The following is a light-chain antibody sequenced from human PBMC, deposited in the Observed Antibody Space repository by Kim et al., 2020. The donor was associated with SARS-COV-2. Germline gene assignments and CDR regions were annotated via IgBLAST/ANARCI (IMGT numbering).Light chain of an antibody. J-gene: IGKJ2*02. Sequence: SPGESATLSCRASQSVGSRLAWYQQKPGQSPRLLIYGASARATGIPARFSGSGSGTDFSLTISSLQSEDFAVYYCQQYNNWPPGTFGQGTKLEI. CDR2: GAS. V-gene: IGKV3-15*01. CDR3: QQYNNWPPGT. CDR1: QSVGSR.